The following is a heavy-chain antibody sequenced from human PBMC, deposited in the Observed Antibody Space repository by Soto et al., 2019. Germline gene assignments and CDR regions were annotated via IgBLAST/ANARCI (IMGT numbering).Heavy chain of an antibody. CDR3: ATPNAENRRPGDGY. Sequence: GGSLRLSCAASVCTFSSYAMSCVRHSPGKGLEWVSAISGSGGSTYYADSVKGRFTISRDNSKNTLYLQMNSLRAEDTAVYYCATPNAENRRPGDGYWGQGTLVTVS. CDR1: VCTFSSYA. J-gene: IGHJ1*01. V-gene: IGHV3-23*01. D-gene: IGHD2-21*01. CDR2: ISGSGGST.